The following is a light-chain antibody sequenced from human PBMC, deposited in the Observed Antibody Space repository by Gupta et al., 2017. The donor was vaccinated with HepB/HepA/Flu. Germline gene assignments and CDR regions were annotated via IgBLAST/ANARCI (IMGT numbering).Light chain of an antibody. CDR2: WAS. CDR3: QQYDTSPPT. J-gene: IGKJ3*01. Sequence: DIVMTQSPDSLAVSLGERATINCKSSQSVLYSSNNKNYLAWYQQKPGQPPKLLIYWASARESGVTDRFSGSGSGTDFTLTISSLQAEDVAVYYCQQYDTSPPTFGPGTKVDIK. V-gene: IGKV4-1*01. CDR1: QSVLYSSNNKNY.